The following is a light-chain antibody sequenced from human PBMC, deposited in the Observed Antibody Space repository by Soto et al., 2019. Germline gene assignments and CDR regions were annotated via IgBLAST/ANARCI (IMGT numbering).Light chain of an antibody. CDR3: KQYGSSPT. Sequence: EIVLPQSPATLSLSPGERSTLSCRASQSVSSSYLAWYQQKPGQDPRLLIYGASSRATGIPDRFSGSGSGTDFTLTISRLEPEDFAVYYCKQYGSSPTFGQGTKVDIK. V-gene: IGKV3-20*01. J-gene: IGKJ1*01. CDR2: GAS. CDR1: QSVSSSY.